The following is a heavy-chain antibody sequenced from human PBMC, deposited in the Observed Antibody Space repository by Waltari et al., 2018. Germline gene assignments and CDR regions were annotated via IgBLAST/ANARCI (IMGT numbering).Heavy chain of an antibody. D-gene: IGHD3-10*01. CDR1: GGSISSSSYY. CDR3: ARGLLWFREAFFDY. V-gene: IGHV4-39*07. Sequence: QLQLQESGPGLVKPSETLSLTCTVSGGSISSSSYYWGWIRQPPGKGLEWIGSIYYSGSTYYNPSLKSRVTISVDTSKNQFSLKLSSVTAADTAVYYCARGLLWFREAFFDYWGQGTLVTVSS. J-gene: IGHJ4*02. CDR2: IYYSGST.